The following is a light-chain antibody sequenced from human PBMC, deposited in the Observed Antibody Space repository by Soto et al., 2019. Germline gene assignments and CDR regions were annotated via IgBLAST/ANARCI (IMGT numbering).Light chain of an antibody. Sequence: QSVLTQPASVSGSPGQSITISCTGTSSDVGGYNYVSWYQQRPGKAPKLMIYDVTNRPSGVSNRFSGSKSGNTASLTISGLRTEDEADYSCSSYTSNSTPYVFGTGTKVTVL. CDR2: DVT. CDR3: SSYTSNSTPYV. CDR1: SSDVGGYNY. V-gene: IGLV2-14*01. J-gene: IGLJ1*01.